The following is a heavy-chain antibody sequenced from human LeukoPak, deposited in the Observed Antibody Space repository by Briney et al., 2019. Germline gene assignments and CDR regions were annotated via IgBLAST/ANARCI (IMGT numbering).Heavy chain of an antibody. J-gene: IGHJ4*02. V-gene: IGHV3-15*01. CDR3: TTDLGTYYHGSQRLIPIDY. D-gene: IGHD3-10*01. CDR2: IKSKTHGETT. Sequence: GGSLRLSCVDSGFTFTNAWMSWVRQAPGKGLEWIGRIKSKTHGETTNYAEPVRGRFTISRDDSKSAVYLQMNSLKIEDTAVYYCTTDLGTYYHGSQRLIPIDYWGQGTLVTVSS. CDR1: GFTFTNAW.